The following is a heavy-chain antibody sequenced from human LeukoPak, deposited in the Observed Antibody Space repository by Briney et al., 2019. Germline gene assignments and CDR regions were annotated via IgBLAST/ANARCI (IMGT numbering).Heavy chain of an antibody. CDR2: ITDSGGST. Sequence: PGGSLRLSCAASGFTFSSYAMSWVRQAPGKGLEWVSSITDSGGSTYYADSAKGRFTISRDNSKNTLYLQMNSLRAEDTAVYYCAKDSHRVRLDYDPRGPFGYWGQGTLVTVSS. CDR1: GFTFSSYA. V-gene: IGHV3-23*01. J-gene: IGHJ4*02. CDR3: AKDSHRVRLDYDPRGPFGY. D-gene: IGHD4-17*01.